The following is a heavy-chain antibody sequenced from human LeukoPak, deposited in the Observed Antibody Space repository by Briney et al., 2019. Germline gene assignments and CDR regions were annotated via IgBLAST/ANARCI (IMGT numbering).Heavy chain of an antibody. CDR1: GFTFSSYS. J-gene: IGHJ4*02. Sequence: GGSLRLSCAASGFTFSSYSMNWVRQAPGKGLEWVSYISSSSSTIYYADSVKGRFTISRDNAKNSLYLQMNSLRAEDTAVYYCARDFACCGGDCYSVYWGQGTLVTVSS. CDR3: ARDFACCGGDCYSVY. D-gene: IGHD2-21*02. V-gene: IGHV3-48*01. CDR2: ISSSSSTI.